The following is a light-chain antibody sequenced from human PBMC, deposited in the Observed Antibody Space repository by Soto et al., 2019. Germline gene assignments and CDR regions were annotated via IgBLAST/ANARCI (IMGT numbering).Light chain of an antibody. V-gene: IGLV2-8*01. CDR1: SSDVGGYNY. CDR3: SSYAGSNNLV. Sequence: QSVLTQPPSASGSPGQSVTISCTGTSSDVGGYNYVSWYQHHPGKAPKLMISEVSKRPSGVPDRFSGSKSDNTASLTVSGLQAEDEADYYCSSYAGSNNLVFGGGTKLTVL. CDR2: EVS. J-gene: IGLJ3*02.